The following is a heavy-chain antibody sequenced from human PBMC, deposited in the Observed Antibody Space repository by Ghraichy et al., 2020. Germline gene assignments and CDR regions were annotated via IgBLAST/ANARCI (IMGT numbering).Heavy chain of an antibody. Sequence: LSLTCAGSGFTFSGYRMNWFRQAPGKGLEWVAYISGSSSTIYYADSVKGRFTISRDNGKNSLYLQMNSLRDEDTAVYYCERDRYESSGYYGNPPRGQGTLVTVSS. D-gene: IGHD3-22*01. CDR1: GFTFSGYR. J-gene: IGHJ5*02. V-gene: IGHV3-48*02. CDR3: ERDRYESSGYYGNPP. CDR2: ISGSSSTI.